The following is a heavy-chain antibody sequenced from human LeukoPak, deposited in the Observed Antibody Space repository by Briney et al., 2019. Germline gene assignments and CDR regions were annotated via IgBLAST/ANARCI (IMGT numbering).Heavy chain of an antibody. D-gene: IGHD2-15*01. CDR1: GFTFSSYS. CDR3: ARASFYCSGGSCYLDI. V-gene: IGHV3-21*01. CDR2: ISSSSSYI. Sequence: GGSLRLSCAASGFTFSSYSMNWVRQAPGKGLEWVSSISSSSSYIYYADSVKGRFTISRDNAKNSLYLQMNSLRAEDTAVYYCARASFYCSGGSCYLDIWGQGTMVTVSS. J-gene: IGHJ3*02.